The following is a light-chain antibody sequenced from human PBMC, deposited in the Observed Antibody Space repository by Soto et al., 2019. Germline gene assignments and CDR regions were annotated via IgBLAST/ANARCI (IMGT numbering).Light chain of an antibody. CDR3: QQFGSSPGFT. CDR1: MSSNNRY. J-gene: IGKJ3*01. CDR2: AAS. V-gene: IGKV3-20*01. Sequence: EIVLTQSPGTLSLSPGESATLSCRASMSSNNRYLAWYQQKPNQAPRLLIYAASSMATGIPDRFSGSGSGTAFTLTISKLEPEDFAVYYCQQFGSSPGFTFGRGTKVDIK.